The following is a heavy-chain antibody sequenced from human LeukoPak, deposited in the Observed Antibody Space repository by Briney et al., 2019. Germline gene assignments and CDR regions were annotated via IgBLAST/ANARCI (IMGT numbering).Heavy chain of an antibody. V-gene: IGHV3-21*01. CDR2: ISSSSSYI. J-gene: IGHJ4*02. Sequence: PGGSLRPSCAASGFTFSSYSMNWVRQAPGKGLEWVSSISSSSSYIYYADSVKGRFTISRDNAKNSLYLQMNSLRAEDTAVYYCASGGDDYYDSSGPPYYFDYWGQGTLVTVSS. CDR1: GFTFSSYS. D-gene: IGHD3-22*01. CDR3: ASGGDDYYDSSGPPYYFDY.